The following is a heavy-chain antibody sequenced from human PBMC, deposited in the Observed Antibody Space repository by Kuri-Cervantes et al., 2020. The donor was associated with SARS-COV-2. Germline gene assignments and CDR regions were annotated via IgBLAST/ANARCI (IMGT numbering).Heavy chain of an antibody. D-gene: IGHD3-10*01. CDR3: VKGSAASRPYYFDS. J-gene: IGHJ4*02. CDR1: GITFSSYA. V-gene: IGHV3-23*01. Sequence: GESLKISCAAPGITFSSYAMSWVRQAPGKGLEWVSAITDDGGSTYHADSVKGRFTISRGNSKTTLFLQMNSLRAEDTAVYHCVKGSAASRPYYFDSWGQGTLVTVSS. CDR2: ITDDGGST.